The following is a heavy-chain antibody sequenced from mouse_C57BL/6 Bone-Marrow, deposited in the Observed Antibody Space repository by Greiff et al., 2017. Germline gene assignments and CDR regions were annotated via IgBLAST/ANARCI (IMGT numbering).Heavy chain of an antibody. CDR3: ARSYFYYYGRRFDY. Sequence: QVQLQQPGAELVKPGASVKLSCTASGYTFTNYWMHWVKQRPGQGLEWIGMIHPNSGSTNYNAKFKSKATLTVDKSSSTAYMQLSSLTSEDSAVYYCARSYFYYYGRRFDYWGQGTTLTVSS. CDR2: IHPNSGST. CDR1: GYTFTNYW. V-gene: IGHV1-64*01. J-gene: IGHJ2*01. D-gene: IGHD1-1*01.